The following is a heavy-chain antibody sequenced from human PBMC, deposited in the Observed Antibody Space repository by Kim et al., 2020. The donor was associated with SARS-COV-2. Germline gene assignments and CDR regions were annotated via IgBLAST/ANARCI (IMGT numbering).Heavy chain of an antibody. V-gene: IGHV3-7*01. CDR1: GFSLRTNW. CDR3: AALDSVQVPGGI. D-gene: IGHD3-10*01. J-gene: IGHJ1*01. CDR2: KKGAGSEE. Sequence: GGSLRLSCAVSGFSLRTNWMSWVRQAPGKGLEWVAMKKGAGSEENYVDSVKGRFTMSRDNAKNSLYLQMSSLRTEDTAIYYCAALDSVQVPGGIWGQDTPVTLPT.